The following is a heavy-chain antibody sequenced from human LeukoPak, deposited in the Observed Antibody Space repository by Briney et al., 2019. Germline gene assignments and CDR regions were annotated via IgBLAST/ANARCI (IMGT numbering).Heavy chain of an antibody. Sequence: PGGSLRLPCAASGFAFRSYSMNWVRQAPGKGLKWVSSISSSSSYIYYADSVKGRFTISRDNAKNSLYLQMNSRRAEDTAVYYCASISDYGDYGYFDLWGRGTMVTVSS. V-gene: IGHV3-21*06. CDR2: ISSSSSYI. CDR3: ASISDYGDYGYFDL. CDR1: GFAFRSYS. J-gene: IGHJ2*01. D-gene: IGHD4-17*01.